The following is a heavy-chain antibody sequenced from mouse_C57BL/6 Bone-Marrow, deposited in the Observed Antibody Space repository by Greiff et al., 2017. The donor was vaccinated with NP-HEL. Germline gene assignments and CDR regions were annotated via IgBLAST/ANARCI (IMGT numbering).Heavy chain of an antibody. J-gene: IGHJ1*03. V-gene: IGHV1-54*01. CDR3: ARYGGWDWYFDV. CDR1: GYAFTNYL. D-gene: IGHD3-3*01. Sequence: VQLQQSGAELVRPGTSVKVSCKASGYAFTNYLIEWVKQRPGQGLEWIGVINPGSGGTNYNEKFKGKATLTADKSSSTAYMQLSRLTSEDSAVYLCARYGGWDWYFDVWGTGTTVTVSS. CDR2: INPGSGGT.